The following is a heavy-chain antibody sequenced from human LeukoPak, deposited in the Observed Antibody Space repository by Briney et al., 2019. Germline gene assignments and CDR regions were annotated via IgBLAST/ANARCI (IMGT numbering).Heavy chain of an antibody. CDR1: GVSIITYF. D-gene: IGHD1-26*01. Sequence: PSETLSLTCTVSGVSIITYFWTWIRQPPGKGLEWIGNIHDSGTTNYNPSLKSRVTMSVDTSKNQFSLELSSVTAADTAMYYCVLGARPSGYWGQGTLVTVSS. J-gene: IGHJ4*02. CDR3: VLGARPSGY. V-gene: IGHV4-59*01. CDR2: IHDSGTT.